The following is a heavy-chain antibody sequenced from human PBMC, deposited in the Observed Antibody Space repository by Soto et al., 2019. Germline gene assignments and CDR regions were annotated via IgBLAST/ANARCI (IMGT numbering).Heavy chain of an antibody. D-gene: IGHD3-3*01. J-gene: IGHJ3*02. V-gene: IGHV3-21*01. CDR2: ISSSSSYI. CDR1: GFTFSSYS. CDR3: ARREGRDYDFWSGSDAFDI. Sequence: GGSLRLSCAASGFTFSSYSMNWVRQAPGKGLEWVSSISSSSSYIYYADSVKGRFTISRDNAKNSLYLQMNSLRAEDTAVYYCARREGRDYDFWSGSDAFDIWGQGTMVTVSS.